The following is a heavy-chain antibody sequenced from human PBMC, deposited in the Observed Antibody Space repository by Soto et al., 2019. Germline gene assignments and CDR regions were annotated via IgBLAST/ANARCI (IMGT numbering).Heavy chain of an antibody. CDR1: GGSISSSSYY. J-gene: IGHJ3*02. CDR2: IYYSGST. V-gene: IGHV4-39*01. Sequence: PSETLSLTCTVSGGSISSSSYYWGWIRQPPGKGLEWIGSIYYSGSTYYNPSLKSRVTISVDTSKNQFSLQLSSVTAADTDVYYCASHAEGDTAMADDDFDIWGQGTMVTVSS. CDR3: ASHAEGDTAMADDDFDI. D-gene: IGHD5-18*01.